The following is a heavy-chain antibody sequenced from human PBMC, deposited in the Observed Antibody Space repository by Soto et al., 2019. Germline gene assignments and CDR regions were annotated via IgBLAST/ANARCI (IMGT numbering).Heavy chain of an antibody. D-gene: IGHD2-8*01. J-gene: IGHJ6*02. Sequence: ASVKVSCKASGYSFTDYHIHWVRQAPGQGLEWLGRINPKSGGTSTAQKFQGWVTMTTDTSISTASMELTRLTSDDTATYYCARGDSTDCSNGVCSFFYNHDMDVWGQGTTVTVSS. CDR3: ARGDSTDCSNGVCSFFYNHDMDV. V-gene: IGHV1-2*04. CDR1: GYSFTDYH. CDR2: INPKSGGT.